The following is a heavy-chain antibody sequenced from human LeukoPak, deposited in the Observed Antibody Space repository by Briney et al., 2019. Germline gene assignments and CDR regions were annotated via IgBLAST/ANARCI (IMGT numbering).Heavy chain of an antibody. CDR3: ASRYDYSNYIDY. Sequence: PSETLSLTCTVSGGSISSSSYYWGWIRQPPGKGLEWIGYIYYSGSSYYNPSLKSRVTISVDTSKNLFSLKLSSVTAADTAVYFCASRYDYSNYIDYWGQGTLVTVSS. V-gene: IGHV4-39*01. CDR1: GGSISSSSYY. CDR2: IYYSGSS. J-gene: IGHJ4*02. D-gene: IGHD4-11*01.